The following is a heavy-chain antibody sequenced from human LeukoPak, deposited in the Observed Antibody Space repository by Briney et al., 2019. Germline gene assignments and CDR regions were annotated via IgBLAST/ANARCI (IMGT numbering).Heavy chain of an antibody. D-gene: IGHD2-21*02. V-gene: IGHV3-23*01. CDR3: AKDMGVPAYCGGDCYSRFFQH. J-gene: IGHJ1*01. Sequence: GGSLRLSCAASGFTFSSYDMNWVRQAPGKGLEWVSAISGSGGTAAYADFVKGRFTISRDNSKSTLYLQMNSLRADDTAVYYCAKDMGVPAYCGGDCYSRFFQHWGQGTLVTVSS. CDR2: ISGSGGTA. CDR1: GFTFSSYD.